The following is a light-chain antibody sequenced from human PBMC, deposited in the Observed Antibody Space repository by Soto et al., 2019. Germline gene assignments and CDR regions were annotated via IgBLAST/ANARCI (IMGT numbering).Light chain of an antibody. CDR2: AAS. CDR3: QHYNSYSEA. J-gene: IGKJ1*01. CDR1: QSISSY. Sequence: DIQITQSPSSLSASVGDRVTITCLASQSISSYLNWYQQKPGKAPKLLIYAASSLQSGVPSRFSGSGSGTEFTLTISSLQPDDFATYYCQHYNSYSEAFGQGTKVDI. V-gene: IGKV1-39*01.